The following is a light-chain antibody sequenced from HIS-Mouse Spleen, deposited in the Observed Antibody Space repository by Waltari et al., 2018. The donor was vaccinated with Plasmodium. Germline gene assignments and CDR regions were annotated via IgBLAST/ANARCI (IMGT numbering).Light chain of an antibody. V-gene: IGLV2-8*01. CDR1: SSDVGGYNY. Sequence: QSALTQPPSASGSPGQSVTISCTGTSSDVGGYNYVSWYQQHPGKAPKLMSYEVSKRPSGVPDRVSGSKSGNTASLTVAGRQAEDEADYYCSSYAGSNNLYVFGTGTKVTVL. CDR2: EVS. J-gene: IGLJ1*01. CDR3: SSYAGSNNLYV.